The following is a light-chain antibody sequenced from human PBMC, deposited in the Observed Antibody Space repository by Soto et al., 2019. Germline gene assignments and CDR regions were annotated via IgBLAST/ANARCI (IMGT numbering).Light chain of an antibody. V-gene: IGKV1-33*01. Sequence: QKPGKAPNLLIYDASNLEIGVPSRFSGSGSGTHFTFTISSLQTEDIGTYYCQQNDSTPLTFGRGTRLEIK. CDR3: QQNDSTPLT. J-gene: IGKJ5*01. CDR2: DAS.